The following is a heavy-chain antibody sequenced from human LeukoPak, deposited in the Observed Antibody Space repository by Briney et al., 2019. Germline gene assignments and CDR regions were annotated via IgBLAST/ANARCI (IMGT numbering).Heavy chain of an antibody. V-gene: IGHV3-30*02. CDR2: IRYDGSNK. Sequence: GGSLRLSCAASGFTSSSYGMHWVRQAPGKGLEWVAFIRYDGSNKYYADSVKGRFTISRDNSKNTLYLQMNSLRAEDTAVYYCARVFFRSGWPERYMDVWGKGTTVTVSS. D-gene: IGHD6-19*01. CDR1: GFTSSSYG. CDR3: ARVFFRSGWPERYMDV. J-gene: IGHJ6*03.